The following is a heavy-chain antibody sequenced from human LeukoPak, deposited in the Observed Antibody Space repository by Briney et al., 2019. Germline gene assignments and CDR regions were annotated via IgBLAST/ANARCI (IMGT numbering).Heavy chain of an antibody. CDR3: ARDAAGYDLGVDY. J-gene: IGHJ4*02. Sequence: GASVKVSCKASGYTFTGYYMHWVRQAPGQGLEWMGWINPNSGGTNYAQKFQGRVTMTRDTSISTAYMELSRPRSDDTAVYYCARDAAGYDLGVDYWGQGTLVTVSS. V-gene: IGHV1-2*02. CDR1: GYTFTGYY. CDR2: INPNSGGT. D-gene: IGHD5-12*01.